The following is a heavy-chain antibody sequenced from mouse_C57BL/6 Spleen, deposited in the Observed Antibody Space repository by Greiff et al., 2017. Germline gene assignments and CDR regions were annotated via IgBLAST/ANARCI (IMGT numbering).Heavy chain of an antibody. V-gene: IGHV3-6*01. Sequence: EVKLVESGPGLVKPSQSLSLTCSVTGYSITSGYYWNWIRQFPGNKLEWMGYISYDGSNNYNPSLKNRISITRDTSKNQFFLKLKSVTTEDTATYYCARGSNYWYFDVWGTGTTVTVSS. CDR3: ARGSNYWYFDV. CDR1: GYSITSGYY. CDR2: ISYDGSN. J-gene: IGHJ1*03. D-gene: IGHD1-1*01.